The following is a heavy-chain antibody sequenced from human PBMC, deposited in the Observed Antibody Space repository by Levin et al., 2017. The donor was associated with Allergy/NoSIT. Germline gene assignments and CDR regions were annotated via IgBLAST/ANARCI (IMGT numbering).Heavy chain of an antibody. CDR2: IYSGGST. Sequence: GESLKISCAASGFTVSSNYMSWVRQAPGKGLEWVSVIYSGGSTYYADSVKGRFTISRDNSKNTLYLQMNSLRAEDTAVYYCARVLLWFGEFAFDYWGQGTLVTVSS. J-gene: IGHJ4*02. D-gene: IGHD3-10*01. CDR1: GFTVSSNY. CDR3: ARVLLWFGEFAFDY. V-gene: IGHV3-53*01.